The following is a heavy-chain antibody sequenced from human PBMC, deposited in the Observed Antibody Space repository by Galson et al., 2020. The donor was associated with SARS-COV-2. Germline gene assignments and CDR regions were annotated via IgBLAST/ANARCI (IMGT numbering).Heavy chain of an antibody. J-gene: IGHJ2*01. Sequence: ASVKVSCKASGGTFSSYAISWVRQAPGQGLEWMGGIIPIFGTANYAQKFQGRVTITTDESTSTAYMELSSLRSEDTAVYYCARGRGSDCSGGSCRLPNWYFDLWGRGTLVTVSS. CDR1: GGTFSSYA. D-gene: IGHD2-15*01. V-gene: IGHV1-69*05. CDR3: ARGRGSDCSGGSCRLPNWYFDL. CDR2: IIPIFGTA.